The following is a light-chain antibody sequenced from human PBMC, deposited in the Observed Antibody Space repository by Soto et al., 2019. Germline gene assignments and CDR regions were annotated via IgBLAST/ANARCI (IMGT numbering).Light chain of an antibody. V-gene: IGKV1-8*01. J-gene: IGKJ2*01. CDR1: QGISSY. CDR3: QQYYSYPPNT. Sequence: AIRMTQSPSSFSASTGDRVTITCRASQGISSYLAWYQQKPGKAPKLLIYAASTLQSGVPSRFSGSRSGTDFTLTISCLQSEDFATYYCQQYYSYPPNTFGQGTKLEIK. CDR2: AAS.